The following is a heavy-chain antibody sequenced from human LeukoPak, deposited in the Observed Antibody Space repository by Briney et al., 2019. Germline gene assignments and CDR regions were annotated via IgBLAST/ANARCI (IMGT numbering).Heavy chain of an antibody. D-gene: IGHD3-10*01. J-gene: IGHJ5*02. CDR1: GGSISSGSYY. CDR2: IYSSGGT. V-gene: IGHV4-61*02. CDR3: ARDRLAMVRGVIPKEAWGWFDP. Sequence: SETLSLTCTVSGGSISSGSYYWSWIRQPAGKGLDCIGRIYSSGGTNYNPSLKSRATISVDTSKNQFSLELSSVTAAETAVYYCARDRLAMVRGVIPKEAWGWFDPWGQGTLVTVSS.